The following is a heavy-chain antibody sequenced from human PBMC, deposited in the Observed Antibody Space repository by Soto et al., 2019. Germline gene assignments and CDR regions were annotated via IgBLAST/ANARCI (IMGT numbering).Heavy chain of an antibody. V-gene: IGHV3-23*01. CDR1: GFNFGTYA. CDR3: VKFRGQAYSYYHMDV. J-gene: IGHJ6*03. Sequence: EVKLLESGGGLVQPGGSLRLACAASGFNFGTYAMGWVRQAPGRGLEWVSSAGSGSSRYYADSVRGRFTVSRDTSKSTLYLEMSSLRADDTALYYCVKFRGQAYSYYHMDVWGKGTTVSVSS. CDR2: SAGSGSSR.